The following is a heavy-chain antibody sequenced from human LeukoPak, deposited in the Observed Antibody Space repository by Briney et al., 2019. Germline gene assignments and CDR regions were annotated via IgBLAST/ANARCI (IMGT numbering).Heavy chain of an antibody. CDR3: AKDWTIRGVIISLDY. J-gene: IGHJ4*02. CDR2: IRYDGSNK. V-gene: IGHV3-30*02. D-gene: IGHD3-10*01. Sequence: IRYDGSNKYYADSVKGRFTISRDNSKNTLYLQMNSLRAEDTAVYYCAKDWTIRGVIISLDYWGQGTLVTVSS.